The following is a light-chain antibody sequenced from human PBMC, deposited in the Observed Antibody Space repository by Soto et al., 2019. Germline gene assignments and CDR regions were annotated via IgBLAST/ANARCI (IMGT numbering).Light chain of an antibody. Sequence: EIVLTQSPGTLSLSPGERATLSCRASQSVSSTYLAWYQQKPGQAPRLLIYAAFSRATGIPDRFSGSGSGTDFTLTISRLEPEDFAVYYCQHYDSPPLYTFGPGTKLEI. CDR3: QHYDSPPLYT. CDR2: AAF. J-gene: IGKJ2*01. V-gene: IGKV3-20*01. CDR1: QSVSSTY.